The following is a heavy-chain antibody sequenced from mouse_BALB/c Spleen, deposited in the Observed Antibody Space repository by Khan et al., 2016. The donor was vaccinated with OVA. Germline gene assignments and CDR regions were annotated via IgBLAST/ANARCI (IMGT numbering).Heavy chain of an antibody. CDR1: GYTFTDYA. D-gene: IGHD2-3*01. J-gene: IGHJ2*01. V-gene: IGHV1S137*01. CDR2: ISTYSGNT. CDR3: ARPAYDGYYDY. Sequence: QVQLQPSGPELVRPGVSVKISCKGSGYTFTDYAMYWVKQSHAESLEWIGLISTYSGNTNSNQKFKGKATMTVDKSSTTAYMELARLTSEDYAIYYCARPAYDGYYDYWGQGTTLTVSS.